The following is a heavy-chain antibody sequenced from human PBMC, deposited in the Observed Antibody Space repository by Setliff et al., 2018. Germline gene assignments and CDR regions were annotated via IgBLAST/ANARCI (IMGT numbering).Heavy chain of an antibody. J-gene: IGHJ4*02. CDR1: GYAFITFG. D-gene: IGHD3-22*01. CDR3: VRGPGPSVVVAIPFDH. Sequence: ASVKVSCKTSGYAFITFGMSWVRQAPGQGLEWMGWMSPVYGIANYARKFQGRVTMTADTSTTTAYLELTSLRYDDTAVYYCVRGPGPSVVVAIPFDHWGQGSLVTVSS. V-gene: IGHV1-18*01. CDR2: MSPVYGIA.